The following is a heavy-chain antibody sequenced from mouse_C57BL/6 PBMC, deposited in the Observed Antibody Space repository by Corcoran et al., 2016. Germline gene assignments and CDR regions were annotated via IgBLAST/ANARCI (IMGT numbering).Heavy chain of an antibody. CDR2: INPYNGGT. J-gene: IGHJ3*01. CDR1: GYTFTDYY. V-gene: IGHV1-19*01. CDR3: ARGGLYYDYVAWFAY. Sequence: EVQLQQSGPVLVKPGASVKMSCKASGYTFTDYYMNWVKQSHGKSLEWIGVINPYNGGTSYNQKFKGKATLTVDKSSSTAYMELNSLTSEDSAVYYCARGGLYYDYVAWFAYWGQGTLVTVSA. D-gene: IGHD2-4*01.